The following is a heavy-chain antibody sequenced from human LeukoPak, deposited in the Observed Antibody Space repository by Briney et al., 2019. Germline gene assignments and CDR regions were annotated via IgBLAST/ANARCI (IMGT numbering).Heavy chain of an antibody. V-gene: IGHV3-13*01. Sequence: GGSLRLSCAASGFTFRSYDMHWVRQVTGKGLEWVSAIGIGGDTHYLDSVKGRFTISRDNAENSLFLQMNSLRVEDTAVYYCAREWQGGIAAAGTRIEGDYWGQGTLVAVSS. CDR1: GFTFRSYD. CDR3: AREWQGGIAAAGTRIEGDY. CDR2: IGIGGDT. D-gene: IGHD6-13*01. J-gene: IGHJ4*02.